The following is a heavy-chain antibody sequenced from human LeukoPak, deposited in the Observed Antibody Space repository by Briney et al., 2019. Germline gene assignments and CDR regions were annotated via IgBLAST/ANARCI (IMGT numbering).Heavy chain of an antibody. CDR1: GGTFSSYA. J-gene: IGHJ4*02. V-gene: IGHV1-69*05. CDR3: ARDYYDSSGYYFGFDY. Sequence: SVKVSCKASGGTFSSYAISWVRQAPGQGLEWMGGIIPIFGTANYAQKLQGRVTMTTDTSTSTAYMELRSLRSDDTAVYYCARDYYDSSGYYFGFDYWGQGTLVTVSS. D-gene: IGHD3-22*01. CDR2: IIPIFGTA.